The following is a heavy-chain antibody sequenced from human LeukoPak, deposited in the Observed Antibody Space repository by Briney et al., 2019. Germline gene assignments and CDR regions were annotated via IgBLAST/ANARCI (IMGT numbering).Heavy chain of an antibody. CDR3: ARALAWGSYSDY. V-gene: IGHV3-21*01. CDR2: ISSSSSTYI. J-gene: IGHJ4*02. D-gene: IGHD3-16*01. Sequence: PGRSLRLSCAASGFMFSSYSMNWVRQAPGKGLEWVSIISSSSSTYIYYADSVKGRFTISRDNAKNSLYLQMNSLRAEDTAVYFCARALAWGSYSDYWGQGILVTVSS. CDR1: GFMFSSYS.